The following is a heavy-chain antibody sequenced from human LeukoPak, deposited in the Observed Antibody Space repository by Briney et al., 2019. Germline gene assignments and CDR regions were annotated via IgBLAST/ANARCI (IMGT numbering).Heavy chain of an antibody. Sequence: GSLRLSCAASGFTFSSYAMSWIRQPPGKGLEWIGYIYYSGSTNYNPTLKSRVTISVDTSKNQFSLKLSSVTAADTAVYYCASGSHGRVVYGMDVWGQGTTVTVSS. CDR3: ASGSHGRVVYGMDV. CDR2: IYYSGST. J-gene: IGHJ6*02. D-gene: IGHD2-15*01. CDR1: GFTFSSYA. V-gene: IGHV4-59*01.